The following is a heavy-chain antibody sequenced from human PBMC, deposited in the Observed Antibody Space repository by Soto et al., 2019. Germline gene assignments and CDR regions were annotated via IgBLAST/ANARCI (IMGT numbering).Heavy chain of an antibody. D-gene: IGHD3-22*01. Sequence: GASVKVSCKDSGYTFTSYAMHWVGQAPGQRLEWMGWINAGNGNTKYSQKFQARVTITRDTSASTAYMELSSLRSEDTAVYYCAYYYDSSGYYVYAFDIWGQGTMVTVSS. CDR1: GYTFTSYA. V-gene: IGHV1-3*01. J-gene: IGHJ3*02. CDR2: INAGNGNT. CDR3: AYYYDSSGYYVYAFDI.